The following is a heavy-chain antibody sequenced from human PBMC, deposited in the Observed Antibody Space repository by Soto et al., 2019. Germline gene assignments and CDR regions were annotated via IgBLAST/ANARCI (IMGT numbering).Heavy chain of an antibody. CDR3: ARDPGRSYHDPKYYYYYYGMDV. J-gene: IGHJ6*02. Sequence: ASVKVSCKASGYTFTGYYMHWVRQAPGQGLEWMGWINPNSGGTNYAQKFQGWVTMTRDTSISTAYMELSRLRSDDTAVYYCARDPGRSYHDPKYYYYYYGMDVWGQGTTVTVSS. CDR2: INPNSGGT. CDR1: GYTFTGYY. D-gene: IGHD1-26*01. V-gene: IGHV1-2*04.